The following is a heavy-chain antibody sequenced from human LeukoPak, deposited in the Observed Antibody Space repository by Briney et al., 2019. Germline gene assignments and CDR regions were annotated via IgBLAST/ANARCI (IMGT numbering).Heavy chain of an antibody. D-gene: IGHD3-22*01. CDR3: AKRSLSYDSSGHLHYFDY. V-gene: IGHV3-23*01. Sequence: GGSLRLSCAASGFAFSTYAMSWVRQAPGKGLEWVSAISNGGGSTYYGDSVKGRFTISRDNSKNTLDLQMNSLRAEDTAIYYCAKRSLSYDSSGHLHYFDYWGQGILVTVSS. CDR1: GFAFSTYA. CDR2: ISNGGGST. J-gene: IGHJ4*02.